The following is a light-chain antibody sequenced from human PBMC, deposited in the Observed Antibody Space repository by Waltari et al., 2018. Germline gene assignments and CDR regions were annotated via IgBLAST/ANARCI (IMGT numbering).Light chain of an antibody. CDR1: QSISSY. CDR3: QQGYSTLPYT. J-gene: IGKJ2*01. CDR2: AAS. V-gene: IGKV1-39*01. Sequence: DIQMTQSPSSLSASVGDRVTITCRASQSISSYLNWYQQKPGKDPKLLIYAASSLQSGVPSRFSGSGSVTDFTLTISSLQPEDFATYYCQQGYSTLPYTFGQGTKLEIK.